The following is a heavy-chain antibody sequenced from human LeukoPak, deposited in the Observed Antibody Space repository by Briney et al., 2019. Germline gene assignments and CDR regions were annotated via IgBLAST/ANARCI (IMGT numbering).Heavy chain of an antibody. Sequence: GASVKVSCKASGYTFTSYDINWVRQATGQGLEWMGWMNPNSGNTGYAQKFQGRVTMTRNTSISTAYMELSSLRSDDTAVYYCARDLSSSVGHNIDYWGQGTLVTVSS. CDR1: GYTFTSYD. J-gene: IGHJ4*02. CDR2: MNPNSGNT. CDR3: ARDLSSSVGHNIDY. D-gene: IGHD6-6*01. V-gene: IGHV1-8*01.